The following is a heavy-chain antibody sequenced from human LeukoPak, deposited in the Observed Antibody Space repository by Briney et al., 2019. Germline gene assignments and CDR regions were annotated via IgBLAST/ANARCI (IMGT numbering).Heavy chain of an antibody. D-gene: IGHD5-18*01. J-gene: IGHJ6*03. CDR1: GGTFSSYA. Sequence: ASVKVSCKASGGTFSSYAISWVRQAPGQGLEWMGGIIPIFGTANYAQKFQGRVTITADKSTSTAYMELSSLRSEDTAVYYCARSVDTAMVWTPYYYYYMDVWGKGTTVTVSS. V-gene: IGHV1-69*06. CDR3: ARSVDTAMVWTPYYYYYMDV. CDR2: IIPIFGTA.